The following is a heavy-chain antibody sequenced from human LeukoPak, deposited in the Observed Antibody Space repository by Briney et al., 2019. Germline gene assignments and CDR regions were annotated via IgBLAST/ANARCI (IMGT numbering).Heavy chain of an antibody. CDR3: AKDQAIFGVVIIRFDY. V-gene: IGHV3-23*01. CDR1: GFTFSSYA. J-gene: IGHJ4*02. Sequence: GSLRLSCAASGFTFSSYAMSWARQAPGKGLEWVSAISGSGGSTYYADSVKGRFTISRDNSKNTLYLQMNSLKAEDTAVYYCAKDQAIFGVVIIRFDYWGQGTLVTVSS. CDR2: ISGSGGST. D-gene: IGHD3-3*01.